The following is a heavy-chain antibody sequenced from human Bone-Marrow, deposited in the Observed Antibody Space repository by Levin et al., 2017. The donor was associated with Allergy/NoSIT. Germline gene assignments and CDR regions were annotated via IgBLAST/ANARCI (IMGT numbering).Heavy chain of an antibody. CDR2: IRSKKDGETT. Sequence: ETLSLTCAASGFTFPNAWMHWVRQAPGKGLEWVGRIRSKKDGETTDYTTPVKGRFTISREDSKNTLYLQMNSLKTEDTAVYFCTRGGPSGSYLDYWGQGTLVTVSS. CDR3: TRGGPSGSYLDY. CDR1: GFTFPNAW. D-gene: IGHD3-16*01. V-gene: IGHV3-15*01. J-gene: IGHJ4*02.